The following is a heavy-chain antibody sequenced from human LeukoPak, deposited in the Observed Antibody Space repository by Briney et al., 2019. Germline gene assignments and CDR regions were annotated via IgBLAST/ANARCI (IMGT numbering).Heavy chain of an antibody. J-gene: IGHJ4*02. V-gene: IGHV3-20*04. D-gene: IGHD1-26*01. CDR2: INENGGSA. CDR3: VRVAVGATIDY. Sequence: TGGSLRLSCAACGFTFDDYAMNWVRQVPGKGVDWVSGINENGGSAGYADSVKGRFTISRDNAKNSLYLQMNSLRAEDTALYYCVRVAVGATIDYWGQGTLVTASS. CDR1: GFTFDDYA.